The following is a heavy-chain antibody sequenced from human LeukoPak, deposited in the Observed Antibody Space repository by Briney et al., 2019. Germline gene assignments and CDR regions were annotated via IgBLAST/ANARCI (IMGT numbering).Heavy chain of an antibody. J-gene: IGHJ6*02. CDR1: GFTFSSYA. D-gene: IGHD3-16*01. V-gene: IGHV3-7*03. CDR2: INHNGNVN. Sequence: GGSLRLSCAASGFTFSSYAMSWVRQAPGKGLEWVASINHNGNVNYYVDSVKGRFTISRVNAKNSLYLQMSNLRAEDTAVYFCARGGGLDVWGQGATVTVSS. CDR3: ARGGGLDV.